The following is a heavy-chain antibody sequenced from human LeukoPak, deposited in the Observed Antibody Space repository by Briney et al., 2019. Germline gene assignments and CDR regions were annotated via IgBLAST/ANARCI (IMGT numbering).Heavy chain of an antibody. CDR3: ARVGEYDSFDY. CDR2: IGGSGSSK. V-gene: IGHV3-23*01. Sequence: GGSLRLSCATSGFTFGNYAMSWVRQAPGKGLEWVSSIGGSGSSKYYADSVRGRFTISRDNSKNTLFLQMNSLRAEDTAVFYCARVGEYDSFDYWGQGTLVTVSS. CDR1: GFTFGNYA. D-gene: IGHD2/OR15-2a*01. J-gene: IGHJ4*02.